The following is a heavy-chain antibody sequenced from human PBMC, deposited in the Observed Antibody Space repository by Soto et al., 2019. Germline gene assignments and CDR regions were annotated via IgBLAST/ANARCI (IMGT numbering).Heavy chain of an antibody. Sequence: SLRLSCAASGFTFDDYAMHWVRQAPGKGLEWVSGISWNSGSIGYADSVKGRFTISRDNAKNSLYLQMNSLRAEDTALYYCAKDIEMATIHYFDYLGQGPLVTVPP. CDR3: AKDIEMATIHYFDY. V-gene: IGHV3-9*01. J-gene: IGHJ4*02. CDR1: GFTFDDYA. CDR2: ISWNSGSI.